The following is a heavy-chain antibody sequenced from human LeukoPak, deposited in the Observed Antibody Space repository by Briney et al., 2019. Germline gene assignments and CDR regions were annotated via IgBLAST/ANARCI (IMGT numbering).Heavy chain of an antibody. J-gene: IGHJ5*02. Sequence: GGSLRLSCAASGFTLSSYWMSWVRQAPGKGLEWVANIKQDGSEKYYVDSVKGRLTISRDNAKNSLYLQMNSLRAEDTAVYYCARGVVTWFDPWGQGTLVTVSS. D-gene: IGHD4-23*01. CDR3: ARGVVTWFDP. CDR2: IKQDGSEK. CDR1: GFTLSSYW. V-gene: IGHV3-7*01.